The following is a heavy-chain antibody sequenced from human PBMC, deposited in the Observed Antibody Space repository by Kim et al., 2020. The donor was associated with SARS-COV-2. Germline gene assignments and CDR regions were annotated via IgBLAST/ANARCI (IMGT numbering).Heavy chain of an antibody. Sequence: HNPSLKSRVTISVDTSKNQFSLKLGSVTAADTAVYYCAVLLLWNLGGFDYWGQGTLVTVSS. J-gene: IGHJ4*02. CDR3: AVLLLWNLGGFDY. V-gene: IGHV4-31*02. D-gene: IGHD3-10*01.